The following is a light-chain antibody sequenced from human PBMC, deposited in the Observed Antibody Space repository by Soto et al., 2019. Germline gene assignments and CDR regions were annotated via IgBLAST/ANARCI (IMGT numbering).Light chain of an antibody. CDR1: SSDVGGYNY. CDR3: CSYAGSYTYV. Sequence: QSALTQSRSWSGSPGQSVTISCTGTSSDVGGYNYVTWYQQHPGKAPKLMIYDVSKRPSGVPDRFSGSKSGNTASLTISGLQAEDEADYYCCSYAGSYTYVFGTGTKVTVL. CDR2: DVS. V-gene: IGLV2-11*01. J-gene: IGLJ1*01.